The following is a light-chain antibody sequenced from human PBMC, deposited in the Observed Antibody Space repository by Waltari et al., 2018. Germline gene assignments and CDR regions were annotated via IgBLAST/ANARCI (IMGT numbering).Light chain of an antibody. V-gene: IGKV1-33*01. Sequence: DIQMTQSPSPLSASVGDRVTITCRASQDIYKYLTWYQQQPGKAPKPLIYSASTLERGVPSRFSGSRSGTEYILAINSLQPEDIATYYCQQYYDSPLTFGGGTKVEIK. CDR2: SAS. J-gene: IGKJ4*01. CDR3: QQYYDSPLT. CDR1: QDIYKY.